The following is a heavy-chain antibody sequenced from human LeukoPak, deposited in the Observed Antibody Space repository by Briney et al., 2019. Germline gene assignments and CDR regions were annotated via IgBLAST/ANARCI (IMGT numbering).Heavy chain of an antibody. Sequence: SVKVSCKASGGTFSSYAISWVRQAPGQGLEWMGGIIPIFGTVNYAQKFQGRVTITTDESTSTAYMELSSLRSEDTAVYYCARVKAAAGTLIWFDPWGQGTLVTVSS. CDR3: ARVKAAAGTLIWFDP. CDR1: GGTFSSYA. CDR2: IIPIFGTV. J-gene: IGHJ5*02. V-gene: IGHV1-69*05. D-gene: IGHD6-13*01.